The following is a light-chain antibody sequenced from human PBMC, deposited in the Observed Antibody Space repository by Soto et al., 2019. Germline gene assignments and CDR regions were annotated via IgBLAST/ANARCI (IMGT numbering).Light chain of an antibody. CDR3: QQYSHWPT. CDR1: QSVSSN. V-gene: IGKV3-15*01. J-gene: IGKJ1*01. Sequence: EIVMTQSPATLSVSPGERATLSCRASQSVSSNLDWYQQKPGQAPRLLIYGASTRATGFPARFSGSGSGTEFILTIRGLQSEDFAVYYCQQYSHWPTFGQGSKVEIK. CDR2: GAS.